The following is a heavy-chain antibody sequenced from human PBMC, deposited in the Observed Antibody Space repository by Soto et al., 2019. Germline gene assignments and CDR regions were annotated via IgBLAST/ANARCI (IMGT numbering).Heavy chain of an antibody. D-gene: IGHD3-16*02. V-gene: IGHV4-59*08. CDR3: ARPRSLLAYDAFDI. CDR2: IYYSGST. J-gene: IGHJ3*02. CDR1: GGSISSYY. Sequence: SETLSLTCTVSGGSISSYYWSWIRQPPGKGLEWIGYIYYSGSTNYNPSLKSRVTISVDTSKNQFSLKLSSVTAADTAVYYCARPRSLLAYDAFDIWGQGTMVTVSS.